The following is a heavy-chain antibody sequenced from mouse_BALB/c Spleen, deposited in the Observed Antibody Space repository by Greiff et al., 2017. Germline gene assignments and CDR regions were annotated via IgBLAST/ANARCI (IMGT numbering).Heavy chain of an antibody. CDR2: INSNGGST. Sequence: DVKLVESGGGLVQPGGSLKLSCAASGFTFSSYGMSWVRQTPDKRLELVATINSNGGSTYYPDSVKGRFTISRDNAKNTLYLQMSSLKSEDTAMYYCARIYYGYAMDYWGQGTSVTVSS. J-gene: IGHJ4*01. CDR1: GFTFSSYG. D-gene: IGHD2-1*01. CDR3: ARIYYGYAMDY. V-gene: IGHV5-6-3*01.